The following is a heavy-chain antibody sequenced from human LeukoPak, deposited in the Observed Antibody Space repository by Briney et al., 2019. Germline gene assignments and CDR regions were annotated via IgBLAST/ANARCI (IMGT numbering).Heavy chain of an antibody. CDR3: VRHFSARHWTYFDY. D-gene: IGHD3/OR15-3a*01. CDR1: GYIFTYNW. CDR2: IYPLDFQT. V-gene: IGHV5-51*01. J-gene: IGHJ4*02. Sequence: GESLRISCQVSGYIFTYNWIGWVRQKPGKGLEWMADIYPLDFQTVYSPSFQGQVTISADTSINTAYLQWSSLKASDSATYYCVRHFSARHWTYFDYWGQGTLVTVSS.